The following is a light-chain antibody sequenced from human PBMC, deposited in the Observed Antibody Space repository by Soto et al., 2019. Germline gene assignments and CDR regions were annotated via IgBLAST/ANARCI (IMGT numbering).Light chain of an antibody. J-gene: IGKJ1*01. Sequence: DIQMTQSPSALPASVGDSVTITCQASQSITIWLAWYQQKPGKAPKLLIYDAASLEGGGPSRFSGSGSGTEFTLTISGLQPDDFATYYCQQYNSFSWTFGQGTKVDI. V-gene: IGKV1-5*01. CDR3: QQYNSFSWT. CDR1: QSITIW. CDR2: DAA.